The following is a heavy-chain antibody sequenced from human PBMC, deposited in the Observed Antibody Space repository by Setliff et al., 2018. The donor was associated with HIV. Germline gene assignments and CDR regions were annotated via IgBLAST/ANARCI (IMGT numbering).Heavy chain of an antibody. CDR1: GVSISSHY. V-gene: IGHV4-59*11. D-gene: IGHD1-26*01. J-gene: IGHJ2*01. Sequence: SETLSLTCTVSGVSISSHYWSWIRQPPGKGLEWLGSLYHTGSNNYNPSLKSRITVSVDRSKNQFSLKLTSVTAADTALYYCARVPPFSGSNFSWYFDLWGRGTLVTVSS. CDR3: ARVPPFSGSNFSWYFDL. CDR2: LYHTGSN.